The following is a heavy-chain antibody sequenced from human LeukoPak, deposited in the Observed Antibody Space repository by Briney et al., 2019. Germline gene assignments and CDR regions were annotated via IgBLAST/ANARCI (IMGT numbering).Heavy chain of an antibody. D-gene: IGHD5-18*01. J-gene: IGHJ4*02. CDR1: GFAVSATH. Sequence: GGSLRLSCSASGFAVSATHMSWVRQAPGKGLEWVAVLYSDGSALYADSVKGRFTVSRDNSENTLYLHMNSLRAEDTAMYYCSRDVVGYSYGSYWGQGTLVTVSS. CDR3: SRDVVGYSYGSY. V-gene: IGHV3-53*01. CDR2: LYSDGSA.